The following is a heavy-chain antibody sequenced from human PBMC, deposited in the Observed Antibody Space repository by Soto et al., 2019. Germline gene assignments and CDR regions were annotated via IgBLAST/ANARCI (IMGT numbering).Heavy chain of an antibody. CDR2: IIPIFGTA. J-gene: IGHJ6*02. V-gene: IGHV1-69*13. CDR1: GGTFSSYA. CDR3: AIAVDFWSGYDYYYYYGMDV. D-gene: IGHD3-3*01. Sequence: SVKVSCKASGGTFSSYAISWVRQAPGQGLEWMGGIIPIFGTASYAQKFQGRVTITADESTSTAYMELSSLRSEDTAVYYCAIAVDFWSGYDYYYYYGMDVWGQGTTVTVSS.